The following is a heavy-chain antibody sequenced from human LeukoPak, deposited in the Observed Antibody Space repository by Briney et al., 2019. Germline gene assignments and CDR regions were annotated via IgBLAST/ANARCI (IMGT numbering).Heavy chain of an antibody. J-gene: IGHJ4*02. CDR3: ARSYCSSTSCLFDY. Sequence: GGSLRLSCAASGFSFSSYGMHWVRQAPGKGLVWVSRINSDGSSTSYADSVKGRFTISRDNAKNTLYLQMNSLRAEDTAVYYCARSYCSSTSCLFDYWGQGTLVTVSS. CDR1: GFSFSSYG. V-gene: IGHV3-74*01. D-gene: IGHD2-2*01. CDR2: INSDGSST.